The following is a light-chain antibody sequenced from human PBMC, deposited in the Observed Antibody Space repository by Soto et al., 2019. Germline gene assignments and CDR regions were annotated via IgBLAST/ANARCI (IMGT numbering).Light chain of an antibody. V-gene: IGLV1-44*01. Sequence: QSVLTQPPSASGTPGQRVTISCSGSSSNIGTNTLNWYQQLPETAPKLLIYSNSQRPSGVPDRFSGSKSGTSASLAISGLQSEDEAEYYCAAWEDSLTGNVVFGGGTQLTVL. J-gene: IGLJ2*01. CDR2: SNS. CDR3: AAWEDSLTGNVV. CDR1: SSNIGTNT.